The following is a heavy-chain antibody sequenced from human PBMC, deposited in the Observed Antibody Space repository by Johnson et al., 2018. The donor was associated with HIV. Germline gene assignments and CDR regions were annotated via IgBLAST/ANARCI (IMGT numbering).Heavy chain of an antibody. CDR3: ARVAADSSGYYRDAFDM. Sequence: EQLVESGGGLVQPGGSLRLSCAASGFSFSSYDMHWVRQATGKGLEWVSAIGTAGDTYYTGSVKGRFTISRENAENSLYLQMNTLRADDTAVYYCARVAADSSGYYRDAFDMWGQGTLVTVSS. CDR1: GFSFSSYD. CDR2: IGTAGDT. D-gene: IGHD3-22*01. J-gene: IGHJ3*02. V-gene: IGHV3-13*01.